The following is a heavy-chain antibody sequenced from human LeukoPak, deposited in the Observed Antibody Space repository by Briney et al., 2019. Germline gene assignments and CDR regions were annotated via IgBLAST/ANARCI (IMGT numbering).Heavy chain of an antibody. CDR1: GYTFTSYY. CDR3: ARAAAGRSYYYYMDV. Sequence: ASVKVSCKASGYTFTSYYMHWVRQAPGQGLEWMGIINPSGGSTSYAQKFQGRVTMTRDTSTGTVYMELSSLRSEDTAVYYCARAAAGRSYYYYMDVWGKGTTVTISS. V-gene: IGHV1-46*01. D-gene: IGHD6-13*01. CDR2: INPSGGST. J-gene: IGHJ6*03.